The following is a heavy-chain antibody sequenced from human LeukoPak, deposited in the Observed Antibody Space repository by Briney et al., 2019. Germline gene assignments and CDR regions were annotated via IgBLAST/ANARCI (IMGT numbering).Heavy chain of an antibody. CDR3: ARDHNWKSGYYYMDV. J-gene: IGHJ6*03. CDR1: GFTSSSYW. Sequence: GGSLRLSCAASGFTSSSYWMSWVRQAPGKGLEWVANIKQDGSEKYYVDSVKGRFTISRENAKNSLYLQMNSLTAGDTAVYYCARDHNWKSGYYYMDVWGNGTTVTVSS. V-gene: IGHV3-7*01. D-gene: IGHD1-1*01. CDR2: IKQDGSEK.